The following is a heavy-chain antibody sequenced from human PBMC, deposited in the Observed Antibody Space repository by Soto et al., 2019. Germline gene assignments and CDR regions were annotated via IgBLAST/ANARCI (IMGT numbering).Heavy chain of an antibody. CDR3: ARGQLVWYGDLTPYYRDMDV. D-gene: IGHD3-10*01. CDR1: GGSFDDFY. V-gene: IGHV4-34*01. Sequence: PSETLSLTCAFYGGSFDDFYWSWVRQSPGKGLEWIGEISHDGGTNYSPSLASRISISADTSKNQFSLHLKSVTAADTGLYYCARGQLVWYGDLTPYYRDMDVWGQGTTVTGS. J-gene: IGHJ6*02. CDR2: ISHDGGT.